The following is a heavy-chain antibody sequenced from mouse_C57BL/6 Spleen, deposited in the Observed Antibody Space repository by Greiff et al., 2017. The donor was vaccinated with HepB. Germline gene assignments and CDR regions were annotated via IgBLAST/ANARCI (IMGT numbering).Heavy chain of an antibody. J-gene: IGHJ2*01. CDR1: GYTFTSYW. CDR3: ASGLNDSDVGGYYFDY. V-gene: IGHV1-52*01. Sequence: QVHVKQPGAELVRPGSSVKLSCKASGYTFTSYWMHWVKQRPIQGLEWIGNIDPSDSETHYNQKFKDKATLTVDKSSSTAYMQLSSLTSEDSAVYSCASGLNDSDVGGYYFDYWGQGTTLTVSS. CDR2: IDPSDSET. D-gene: IGHD2-4*01.